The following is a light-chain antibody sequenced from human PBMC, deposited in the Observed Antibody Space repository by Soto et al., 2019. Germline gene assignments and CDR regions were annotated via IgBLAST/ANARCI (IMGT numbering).Light chain of an antibody. J-gene: IGLJ2*01. Sequence: QSLLTQPASVSGSPGQSITISCTGTSSDVGAYNYVSWYQQHPGKAPKLMIYEVNNRPSGVSNRFSGSKSGNTASLTISGLQAEDEADYYCNSYTSSSTLAFGGGTKLTVL. CDR1: SSDVGAYNY. CDR2: EVN. V-gene: IGLV2-14*01. CDR3: NSYTSSSTLA.